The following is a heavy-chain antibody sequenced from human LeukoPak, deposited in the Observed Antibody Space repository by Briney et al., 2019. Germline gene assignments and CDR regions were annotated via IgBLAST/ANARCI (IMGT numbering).Heavy chain of an antibody. D-gene: IGHD6-13*01. CDR3: AKGPYSSSWYGAFDI. V-gene: IGHV3-30-3*01. CDR1: GFTFSSYA. CDR2: ISYDGSNK. J-gene: IGHJ3*02. Sequence: PGRSLRLSCAASGFTFSSYAMHWVRQAPGKGLEWVAVISYDGSNKYYADSVKGRFTISRDNSKNTLYLQMNSLRAEDTAVYYCAKGPYSSSWYGAFDIWGQGTMVTVSS.